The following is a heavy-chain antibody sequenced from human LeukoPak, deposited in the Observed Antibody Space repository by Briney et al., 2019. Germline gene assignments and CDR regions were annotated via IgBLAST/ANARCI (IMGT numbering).Heavy chain of an antibody. J-gene: IGHJ4*02. CDR1: GFTFSGSA. D-gene: IGHD2-8*01. CDR2: LKGRPDTYAT. Sequence: PGGSLRLSCAASGFTFSGSAVHWVRQASGKGLEWLGRLKGRPDTYATTYAASVRGRFAISRDDSKNTAYLQMNSLKIEDTAIYYCTRPRYCVDGVCYKDYWGQGTLVTVSS. CDR3: TRPRYCVDGVCYKDY. V-gene: IGHV3-73*01.